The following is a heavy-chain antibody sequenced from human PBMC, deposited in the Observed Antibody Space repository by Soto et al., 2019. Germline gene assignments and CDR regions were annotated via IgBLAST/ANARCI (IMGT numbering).Heavy chain of an antibody. V-gene: IGHV6-1*01. Sequence: PSQTLSLTCAISGDSVSSNSAAWNWIRQSPSRGLEWLGRTYYRSKWYNDYAVSVKSRITINPDTSKNQFSLQLNSVTPEDTAVNYCARDRRGYSSSWYEGWFDPWGQRTLVTVSS. CDR3: ARDRRGYSSSWYEGWFDP. D-gene: IGHD6-13*01. CDR2: TYYRSKWYN. CDR1: GDSVSSNSAA. J-gene: IGHJ5*02.